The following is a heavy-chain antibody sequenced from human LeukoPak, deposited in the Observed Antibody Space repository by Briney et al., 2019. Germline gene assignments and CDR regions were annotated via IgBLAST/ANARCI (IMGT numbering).Heavy chain of an antibody. CDR3: AREWNPSGWVDYFDS. CDR1: GGSISSNY. V-gene: IGHV4-4*07. J-gene: IGHJ4*02. Sequence: SETLSLICGVSGGSISSNYWSWIRQPAGKGLEWIGRIYTSGSTKYNPSLKSRVTMSVDTSKNQFSLKLSSVTSTDTPVYYCAREWNPSGWVDYFDSWGQGTLVTVSS. D-gene: IGHD1-1*01. CDR2: IYTSGST.